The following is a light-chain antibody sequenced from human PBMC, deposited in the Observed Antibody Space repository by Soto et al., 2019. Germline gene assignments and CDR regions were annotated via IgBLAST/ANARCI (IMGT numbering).Light chain of an antibody. J-gene: IGKJ1*01. CDR2: GAS. CDR1: QSVSTNY. V-gene: IGKV3-20*01. Sequence: IVLTQYTGTLSLSPGERATLSCISSQSVSTNYLAWYQQKPGQAPRLLIYGASNRATGIPDRFSGSGPGTDFTLTISRLEPEDFAVYYCQQYGSSGTFGQGTNVDIK. CDR3: QQYGSSGT.